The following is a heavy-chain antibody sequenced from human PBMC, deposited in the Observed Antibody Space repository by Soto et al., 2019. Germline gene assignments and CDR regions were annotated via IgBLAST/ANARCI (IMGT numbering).Heavy chain of an antibody. J-gene: IGHJ3*02. CDR1: GGSISSGGYY. CDR3: ARGVDYDILTEGAFDI. CDR2: IYYSGST. D-gene: IGHD3-9*01. V-gene: IGHV4-31*03. Sequence: TLSLTCTVSGGSISSGGYYWSWIRKHPGKGLEWIGYIYYSGSTYYNPSLKSRVTISVDTSKNQFSLKLSSVTAADTAVYYCARGVDYDILTEGAFDIWGQGTMVTVSS.